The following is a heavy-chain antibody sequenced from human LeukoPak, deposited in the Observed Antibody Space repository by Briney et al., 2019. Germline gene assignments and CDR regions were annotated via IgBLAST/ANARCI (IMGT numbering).Heavy chain of an antibody. Sequence: GASVTVSYTASGFTFTSYDINWVRQASGQGLEWMGGIIPIFGTANYAQKFQGRVTITADESTSTAYMELSSLRSEDTAVYYCARIPVGATWLDDAFDIWGQGTMVTVSS. D-gene: IGHD1-26*01. CDR1: GFTFTSYD. J-gene: IGHJ3*02. CDR3: ARIPVGATWLDDAFDI. V-gene: IGHV1-69*13. CDR2: IIPIFGTA.